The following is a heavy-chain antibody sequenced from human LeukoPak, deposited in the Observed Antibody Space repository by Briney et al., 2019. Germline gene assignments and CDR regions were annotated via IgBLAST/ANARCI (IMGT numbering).Heavy chain of an antibody. CDR1: GGSISSSSYY. J-gene: IGHJ4*02. CDR3: ARHWVVVAATALDY. CDR2: IYYSGST. D-gene: IGHD2-15*01. V-gene: IGHV4-39*01. Sequence: SETLSLTCTVSGGSISSSSYYWGWIRQPPWKGLEWIGSIYYSGSTYYNPSLKSRVTISVDTSKNQFSLKLSSVTAADTAVYYCARHWVVVAATALDYWGQGTLVTVSS.